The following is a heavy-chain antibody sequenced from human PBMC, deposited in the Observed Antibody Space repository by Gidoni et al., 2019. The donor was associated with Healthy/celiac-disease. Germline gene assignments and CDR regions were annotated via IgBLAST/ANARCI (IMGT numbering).Heavy chain of an antibody. CDR2: ISGSGGST. CDR1: VFTFSSYA. CDR3: AKEGGGQLVRLYYFDY. J-gene: IGHJ4*02. Sequence: EVQLLESGGGLVQPGGSMSLSCAASVFTFSSYAMSWVRQAPGKGLEWVSAISGSGGSTYYADSVKGRFTISRDNSKNTLYLQMNSLRAEDTAVYYCAKEGGGQLVRLYYFDYWGQGTLVTVSS. D-gene: IGHD6-6*01. V-gene: IGHV3-23*01.